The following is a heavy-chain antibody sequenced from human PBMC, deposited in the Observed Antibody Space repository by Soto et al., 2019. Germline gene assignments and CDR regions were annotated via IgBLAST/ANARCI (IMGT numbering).Heavy chain of an antibody. CDR1: GFSLSTSGVG. Sequence: QITLKESGPTLVKPTQTLTLTCTFSGFSLSTSGVGVGWIRQPPGKALEWLALIYWDDDKSYSPSLKSRLTITKDTSKNQVVLTMTNMDPVDTATYSCAPTYYYDSSGYYYVHPWGQGTLVTVSS. CDR3: APTYYYDSSGYYYVHP. CDR2: IYWDDDK. J-gene: IGHJ5*02. V-gene: IGHV2-5*02. D-gene: IGHD3-22*01.